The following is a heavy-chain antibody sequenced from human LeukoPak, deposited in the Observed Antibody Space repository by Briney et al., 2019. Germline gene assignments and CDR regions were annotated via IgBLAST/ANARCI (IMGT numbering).Heavy chain of an antibody. D-gene: IGHD5-24*01. Sequence: SQTLSLTCAISGDSVFSDSVAWNWIRQSPSRGLEWLGRTYYRSKWYNDYAVSMKSRITINPDTSKNQFSLQLNSVTPEDTAVYYCARDQRNFFDPWGQGTLVTVSS. CDR1: GDSVFSDSVA. V-gene: IGHV6-1*01. CDR3: ARDQRNFFDP. CDR2: TYYRSKWYN. J-gene: IGHJ5*02.